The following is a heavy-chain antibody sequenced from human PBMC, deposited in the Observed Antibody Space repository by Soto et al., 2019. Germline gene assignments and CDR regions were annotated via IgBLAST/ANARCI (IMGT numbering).Heavy chain of an antibody. J-gene: IGHJ3*02. D-gene: IGHD2-15*01. CDR3: ARVRCSGGSCYPNDAFDI. V-gene: IGHV1-69*06. CDR2: IIPIFGTA. Sequence: QVQLVQSGAEVKKPGSSVKVSCKASGGTFSSYAISWVRQAPGQGLEWMGGIIPIFGTANYAQKFQGRVTITADKSTSTAYMELSSLRSEGTAVYYCARVRCSGGSCYPNDAFDIWGQGTMVTVSS. CDR1: GGTFSSYA.